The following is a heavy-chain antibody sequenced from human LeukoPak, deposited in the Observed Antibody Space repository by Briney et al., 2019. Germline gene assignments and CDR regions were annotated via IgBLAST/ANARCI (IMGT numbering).Heavy chain of an antibody. V-gene: IGHV3-7*01. CDR3: ARVNEYYDILTGYYFSWFDP. D-gene: IGHD3-9*01. CDR2: IKQDGSEK. CDR1: GFTFSSYW. Sequence: GGSLRLSCAASGFTFSSYWMSWVRQAPGKGLEWVANIKQDGSEKYYVDSVKGRFTISRDNAKNSLYLQMNSLRAEDTAVYYCARVNEYYDILTGYYFSWFDPWGQGTLVTVSS. J-gene: IGHJ5*02.